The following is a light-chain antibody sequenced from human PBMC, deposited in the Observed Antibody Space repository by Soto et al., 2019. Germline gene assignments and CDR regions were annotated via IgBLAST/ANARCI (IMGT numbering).Light chain of an antibody. CDR3: SSYTSSSTLV. J-gene: IGLJ2*01. CDR2: EVT. V-gene: IGLV2-14*01. CDR1: SSDVGGYNY. Sequence: QSVLAQPASVSGSPGQSITISCSGTSSDVGGYNYVSWYQHHPGKAPKLLIYEVTNRPSGVSNRFSGSKSGNTASLTLSGLQAEDEADYYCSSYTSSSTLVFGGGTQLTVL.